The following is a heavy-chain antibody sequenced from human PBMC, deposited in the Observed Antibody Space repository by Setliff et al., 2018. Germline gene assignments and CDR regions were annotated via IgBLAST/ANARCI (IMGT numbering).Heavy chain of an antibody. J-gene: IGHJ6*03. Sequence: ASVKVSCKASGYTFTNYHMHWVRQAPGQGLEWMGVINCTGGSATYAQKFQGRVTMTRDMSLRTVYLDLSGLTSDDTAVYYCTRDPTGSNFYNFQFYMDVWGKGTTVTVSS. CDR3: TRDPTGSNFYNFQFYMDV. CDR2: INCTGGSA. V-gene: IGHV1-46*01. CDR1: GYTFTNYH. D-gene: IGHD1-1*01.